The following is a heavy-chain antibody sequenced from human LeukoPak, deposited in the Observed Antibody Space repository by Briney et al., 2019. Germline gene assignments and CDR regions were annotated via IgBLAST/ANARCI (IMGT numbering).Heavy chain of an antibody. J-gene: IGHJ4*02. CDR3: ARDGGRDTAMVDFDY. V-gene: IGHV1-2*02. CDR1: GYTFTGYY. CDR2: INPNSGGT. D-gene: IGHD5-18*01. Sequence: RASVKVSCRASGYTFTGYYMHWVRQAPGQGLEWMGWINPNSGGTNYAQKFQGRVTMTRDTSISTAYMELSRLRSDDTAVYYCARDGGRDTAMVDFDYWGQGTLVTVSS.